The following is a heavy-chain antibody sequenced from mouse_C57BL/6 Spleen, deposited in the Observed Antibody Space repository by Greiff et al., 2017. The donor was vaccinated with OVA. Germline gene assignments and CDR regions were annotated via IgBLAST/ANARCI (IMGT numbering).Heavy chain of an antibody. V-gene: IGHV1-53*01. CDR1: GYTFTSYW. CDR3: ASGNYGVGYFDY. D-gene: IGHD2-1*01. CDR2: INPSNGGT. Sequence: QVQLQQSGTELVKPGASVKLSCKASGYTFTSYWMHWVKQRPGQGLEWIGNINPSNGGTNYNEKFKSKATLTVDKSSSTAYMQLSSLTSEDSAVYYCASGNYGVGYFDYWGQGTTLTVSS. J-gene: IGHJ2*01.